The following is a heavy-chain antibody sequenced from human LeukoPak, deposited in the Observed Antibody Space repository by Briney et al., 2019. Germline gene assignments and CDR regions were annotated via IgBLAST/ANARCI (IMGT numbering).Heavy chain of an antibody. J-gene: IGHJ6*02. CDR1: GFTFSTYS. CDR3: ASAAGHFYGMDA. V-gene: IGHV3-48*02. Sequence: GGSLRLSCAASGFTFSTYSMNWVRQAPGRGLEWVSYISSRSSTIHYADSVKGRFTISRDNAKNSLYLQMNSLRDEDTAVYYCASAAGHFYGMDAWGQGTTVTVSS. CDR2: ISSRSSTI.